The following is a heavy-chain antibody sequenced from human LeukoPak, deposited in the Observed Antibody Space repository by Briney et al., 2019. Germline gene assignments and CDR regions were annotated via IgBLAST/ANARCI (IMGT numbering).Heavy chain of an antibody. J-gene: IGHJ5*02. Sequence: PVASVKVSCKASGYTFTSCYMHWVRQAPGQGLEWMGIINPSGGSTSYAQKFQGRVTMTRDTSTSTVYMELSSLRSEDTAVYYCARSVVVVAQFDPWGQGTLVTVSS. CDR1: GYTFTSCY. V-gene: IGHV1-46*01. CDR3: ARSVVVVAQFDP. D-gene: IGHD2-15*01. CDR2: INPSGGST.